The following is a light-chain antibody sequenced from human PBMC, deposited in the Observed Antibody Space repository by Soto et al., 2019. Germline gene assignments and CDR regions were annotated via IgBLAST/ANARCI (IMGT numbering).Light chain of an antibody. J-gene: IGKJ1*01. V-gene: IGKV1-39*01. Sequence: DIQMTQSPSSLSASVGDRVTISCRSSQNVHKYLNWYQQRPGKAPKLLVYEAFTLETGVSSRFSGSGSGTDFTLSIGSLQTEDIATYYCQQSYVSPWTFGQGTKVEI. CDR1: QNVHKY. CDR3: QQSYVSPWT. CDR2: EAF.